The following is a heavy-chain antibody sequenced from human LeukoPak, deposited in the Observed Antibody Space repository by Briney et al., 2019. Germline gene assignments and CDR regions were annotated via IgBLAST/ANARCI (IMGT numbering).Heavy chain of an antibody. Sequence: ASVKVSCKASGYTFTGYYMHWVRQAPGQGLEWMGWINPNSGGTNYAQKFQGRVTMTRGTSISTAYMELSRLRSDDTAVYYCARGHSMVRGVMWYWGQGTLVTVSS. CDR1: GYTFTGYY. CDR2: INPNSGGT. CDR3: ARGHSMVRGVMWY. V-gene: IGHV1-2*02. J-gene: IGHJ4*02. D-gene: IGHD3-10*01.